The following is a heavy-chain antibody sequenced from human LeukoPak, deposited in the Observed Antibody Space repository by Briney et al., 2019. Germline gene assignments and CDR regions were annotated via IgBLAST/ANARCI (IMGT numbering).Heavy chain of an antibody. CDR2: IYYSGST. J-gene: IGHJ4*02. V-gene: IGHV4-39*01. D-gene: IGHD3-9*01. CDR3: ASRNDILTGYVFDF. CDR1: GGSVSSSIYY. Sequence: SETLSLTCTVSGGSVSSSIYYWGWIRQPPGKGLEWVGSIYYSGSTSYNPSLKSRVTISVDTSKNQFSLKLTSVTAADTAVYYCASRNDILTGYVFDFWGQGTLVTVSS.